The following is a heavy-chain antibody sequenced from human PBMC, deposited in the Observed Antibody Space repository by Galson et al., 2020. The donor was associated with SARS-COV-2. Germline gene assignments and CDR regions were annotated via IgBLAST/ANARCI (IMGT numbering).Heavy chain of an antibody. CDR3: AGCHYDSLTGYYDNSFDP. V-gene: IGHV4-59*11. J-gene: IGHJ5*02. D-gene: IGHD3-9*01. Sequence: ASETLSLTCSVSGGSISSHLWSWIRQPPGKGPEWIGHIFHRGSTNFNPSLKSRVTISVDTVKSQFSLRLSSVTAADTAVYYCAGCHYDSLTGYYDNSFDPWGQGTLVTVSS. CDR2: IFHRGST. CDR1: GGSISSHL.